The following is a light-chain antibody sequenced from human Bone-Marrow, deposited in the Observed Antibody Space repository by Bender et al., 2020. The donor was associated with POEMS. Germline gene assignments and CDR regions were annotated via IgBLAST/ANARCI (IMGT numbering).Light chain of an antibody. Sequence: QSALTQPASVSGSPGQSITISCTGTGSDVGGYNLVSWYQQHPGKAPKLMIFEDSERPSGVSDRFSGSKSGNTASLTISGLQAEDEADYYCCSHAGRRTFVFGTGTLVTVL. CDR1: GSDVGGYNL. CDR3: CSHAGRRTFV. J-gene: IGLJ1*01. V-gene: IGLV2-23*01. CDR2: EDS.